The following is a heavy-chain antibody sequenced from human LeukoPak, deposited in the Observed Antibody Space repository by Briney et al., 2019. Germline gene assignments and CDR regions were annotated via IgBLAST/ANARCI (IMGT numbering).Heavy chain of an antibody. V-gene: IGHV3-7*01. Sequence: GGSLRLSCAASGFTFSSHWMSWVRQAPGKGLEWVANIKQDGSEKYYVDSVKGRFTISRDNAKNSLYLQVNSLRAEDTAVYYCARSNNAGFDYWGQGTLVTVSS. J-gene: IGHJ4*02. CDR3: ARSNNAGFDY. D-gene: IGHD2-8*01. CDR1: GFTFSSHW. CDR2: IKQDGSEK.